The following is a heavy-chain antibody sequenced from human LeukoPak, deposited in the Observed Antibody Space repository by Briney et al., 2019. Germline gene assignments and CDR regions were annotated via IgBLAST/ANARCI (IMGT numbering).Heavy chain of an antibody. CDR1: GGSISSYY. V-gene: IGHV4-34*01. Sequence: SETLSLTCTVSGGSISSYYWSWIRQPPGKGLEWIGEINHSGSTNYNPSLKSRVTISVDTSKNQFSLKLSSVTAAATAVYYCARGVVTTVVKSYFDYWGQGTLVTVSS. J-gene: IGHJ4*02. D-gene: IGHD4-23*01. CDR2: INHSGST. CDR3: ARGVVTTVVKSYFDY.